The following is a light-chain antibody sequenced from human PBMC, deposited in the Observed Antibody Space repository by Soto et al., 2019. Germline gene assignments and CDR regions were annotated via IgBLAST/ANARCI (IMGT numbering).Light chain of an antibody. J-gene: IGKJ1*01. Sequence: IRMTQSPATLSLSPGERASLSCRASQSVSSKLAWYQQKPGQAPRLLIYGASTRATGIPARFSGSGSGTDFTLTINRLEPEDFAVYYCQQYGSSPRTFCQGAKV. CDR1: QSVSSK. V-gene: IGKV3-20*01. CDR2: GAS. CDR3: QQYGSSPRT.